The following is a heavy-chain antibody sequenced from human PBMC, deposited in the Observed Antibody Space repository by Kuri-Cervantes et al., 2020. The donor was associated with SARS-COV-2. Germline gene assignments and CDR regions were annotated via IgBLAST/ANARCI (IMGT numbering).Heavy chain of an antibody. Sequence: ASVKVSCKASGYTFTSYAMHWVRQAPGQRLEWMGWSNAGNGNTKYSQEFQGRVTITRDTSASTAYMELSSLGSEDMAVYYCARDPGGYSYGYMWAFDIWGQGTMVTVSS. CDR3: ARDPGGYSYGYMWAFDI. CDR1: GYTFTSYA. D-gene: IGHD5-18*01. CDR2: SNAGNGNT. V-gene: IGHV1-3*02. J-gene: IGHJ3*02.